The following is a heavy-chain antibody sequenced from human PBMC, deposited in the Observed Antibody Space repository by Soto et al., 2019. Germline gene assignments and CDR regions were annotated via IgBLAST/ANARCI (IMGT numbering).Heavy chain of an antibody. V-gene: IGHV4-31*03. CDR1: GVSITSGGYY. J-gene: IGHJ4*02. D-gene: IGHD3-10*01. Sequence: SETLSLTCTVSGVSITSGGYYCSWIRQHPGKGLEWLGYIYDSGSTFYNPSLKSRITLSVDTSKNQFSLKLSSVTVADTAVYFCARKQAGSFYGIQYWGQATLISVS. CDR2: IYDSGST. CDR3: ARKQAGSFYGIQY.